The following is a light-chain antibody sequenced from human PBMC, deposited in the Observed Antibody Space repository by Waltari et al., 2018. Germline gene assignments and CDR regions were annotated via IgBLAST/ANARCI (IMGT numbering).Light chain of an antibody. CDR1: GNDVGNYTL. CDR3: CSYAGTTSIYV. J-gene: IGLJ1*01. Sequence: QSALTQPASVSGSPGESITISCTGTGNDVGNYTLVSWYQQHPDKAPKLIIFEVTKRPSRVSNRFSGSKSGNTASLTISGLQAEDEADYYCCSYAGTTSIYVFGSGTKVTVL. V-gene: IGLV2-23*02. CDR2: EVT.